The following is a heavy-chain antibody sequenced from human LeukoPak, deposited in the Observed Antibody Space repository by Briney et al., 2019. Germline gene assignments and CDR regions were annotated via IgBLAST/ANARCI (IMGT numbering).Heavy chain of an antibody. CDR1: GFTFSSYT. CDR3: ARNSVLRYLQWLVNYYMDV. D-gene: IGHD3-3*01. J-gene: IGHJ6*03. Sequence: GGSLRLSCAASGFTFSSYTMSWVRQAPGKGLEWVSAIGGSGGSAYYADSVKGRFTISRDNSNNTLYLQMNSLRPEDTAVYYCARNSVLRYLQWLVNYYMDVWGKGTTVTVSS. V-gene: IGHV3-23*01. CDR2: IGGSGGSA.